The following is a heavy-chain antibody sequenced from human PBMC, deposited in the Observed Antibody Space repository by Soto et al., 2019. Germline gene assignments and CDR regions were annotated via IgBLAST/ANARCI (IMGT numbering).Heavy chain of an antibody. D-gene: IGHD6-6*01. CDR1: GYSFTSYW. CDR2: IDPSDSYT. CDR3: AIYSSSDYCYYGMDL. V-gene: IGHV5-10-1*01. Sequence: GESLKISCKGSGYSFTSYWISWVRQMPGKGLEWMGRIDPSDSYTNYSPSFQGHVTISADKSISTAYLQWSSLKASDTAMYYCAIYSSSDYCYYGMDLWGQGTTVTVSS. J-gene: IGHJ6*02.